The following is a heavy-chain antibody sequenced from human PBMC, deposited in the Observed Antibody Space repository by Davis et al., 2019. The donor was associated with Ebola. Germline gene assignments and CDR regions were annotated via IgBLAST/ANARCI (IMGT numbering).Heavy chain of an antibody. CDR2: ISSSSSTI. V-gene: IGHV3-48*01. CDR3: VKGSITMTVVVYFDL. J-gene: IGHJ4*02. Sequence: GESLKISCAASGFTFSSYGMHWVRQAPGKGLEWVSYISSSSSTIYYADSVKGRFIISRDNSKNTLYLQMSSLRIEDTAVYYCVKGSITMTVVVYFDLWGQGTLVTVSS. D-gene: IGHD3-22*01. CDR1: GFTFSSYG.